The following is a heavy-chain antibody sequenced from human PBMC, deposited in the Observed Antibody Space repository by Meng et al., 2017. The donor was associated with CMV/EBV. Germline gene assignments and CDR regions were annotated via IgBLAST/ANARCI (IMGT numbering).Heavy chain of an antibody. CDR3: ARDPLCGALDY. J-gene: IGHJ4*02. V-gene: IGHV3-53*01. CDR2: IYSGGST. CDR1: GFTVSSNY. Sequence: GESLKISCAASGFTVSSNYMSWVRQAPGKGLEWVSVIYSGGSTYYADSVKGRFTISRDNSKNTLYLQMNSLRAEDTAVYYCARDPLCGALDYWGQGTLVTVSS. D-gene: IGHD2-2*01.